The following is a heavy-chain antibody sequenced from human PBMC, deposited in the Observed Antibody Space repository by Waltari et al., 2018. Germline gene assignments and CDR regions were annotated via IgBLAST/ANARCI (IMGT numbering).Heavy chain of an antibody. V-gene: IGHV3-20*04. D-gene: IGHD3-16*01. CDR3: ARYLNWGLPRFDN. J-gene: IGHJ4*02. Sequence: EVQLAESGGAVVRPGGSLRLTCVASGFKFSVYGMSWVRRVPGKGLEWVSGITWNGGIISYSDSVKGRFTITRDNDKNSLSLQMTSLRVEDTALYYCARYLNWGLPRFDNWGQGTQVTVSS. CDR2: ITWNGGII. CDR1: GFKFSVYG.